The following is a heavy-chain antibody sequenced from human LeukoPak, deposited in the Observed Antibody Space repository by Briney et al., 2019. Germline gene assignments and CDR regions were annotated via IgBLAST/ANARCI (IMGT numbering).Heavy chain of an antibody. CDR2: IYYSGST. V-gene: IGHV4-30-4*01. D-gene: IGHD6-13*01. CDR1: GGSISSGDYY. J-gene: IGHJ5*02. Sequence: SETLSLTCTVSGGSISSGDYYWSWIRQPPGKGLEWIGYIYYSGSTYYNPSLKSRVTISVDTSKNQFSLKLSSVTAADTAVYYCARLGVAAAGRMGYNWFDPWGQGTLVTVSS. CDR3: ARLGVAAAGRMGYNWFDP.